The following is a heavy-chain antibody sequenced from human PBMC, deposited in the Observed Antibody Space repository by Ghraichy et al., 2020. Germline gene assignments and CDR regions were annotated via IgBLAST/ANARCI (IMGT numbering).Heavy chain of an antibody. CDR1: GGSISSYY. CDR2: IYYSGST. CDR3: ARVDQLGYGGWFDP. V-gene: IGHV4-59*01. J-gene: IGHJ5*02. D-gene: IGHD1-1*01. Sequence: SETLSLTCTVSGGSISSYYWSWIRQPPGKGLEWIGYIYYSGSTNYNPSLKSRVTISVDTSKNQFSLKLSSVTAADTAVYYCARVDQLGYGGWFDPWGQGTLVTVSS.